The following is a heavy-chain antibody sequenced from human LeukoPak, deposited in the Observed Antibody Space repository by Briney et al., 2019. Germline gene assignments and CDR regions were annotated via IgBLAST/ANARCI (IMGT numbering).Heavy chain of an antibody. D-gene: IGHD3-16*01. CDR1: GYTFTSYG. V-gene: IGHV1-18*01. CDR2: ISAYNGNT. J-gene: IGHJ3*02. CDR3: ATDSRGEWDDAFDI. Sequence: ASVKVSCKASGYTFTSYGISWVRQAPGQGLEWMGWISAYNGNTNYAQKLQGRVTMTTDTSTSTAYMELRSLRSEDTAVYYCATDSRGEWDDAFDIWGQGTMVTVSS.